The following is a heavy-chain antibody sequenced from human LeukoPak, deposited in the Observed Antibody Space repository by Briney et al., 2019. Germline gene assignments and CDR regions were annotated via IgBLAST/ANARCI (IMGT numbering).Heavy chain of an antibody. CDR3: ARGDYGSGIHHY. J-gene: IGHJ4*02. D-gene: IGHD3-10*01. V-gene: IGHV3-53*01. Sequence: GGSLRLSRAASGFTVSSNYMSWVRQAPGKGLEWVSVIYSGGSTYYADSVKGRFTISRDNSKNTLYLQMNSLRAEDTAVYYCARGDYGSGIHHYWGQGTLVTVSS. CDR2: IYSGGST. CDR1: GFTVSSNY.